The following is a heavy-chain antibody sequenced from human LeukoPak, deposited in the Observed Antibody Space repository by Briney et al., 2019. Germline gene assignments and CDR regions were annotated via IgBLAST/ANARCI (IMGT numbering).Heavy chain of an antibody. CDR3: AKNFYDSSGYYQTYYYYMDV. J-gene: IGHJ6*03. CDR2: ISGSGGST. D-gene: IGHD3-22*01. CDR1: GFTFSSYA. Sequence: GGSLRLSCAASGFTFSSYAMSWVRQAPGKGLEWVSAISGSGGSTYYADSMKGRFTISRDNSKNTLYLQMNSLRAEDTAVYYCAKNFYDSSGYYQTYYYYMDVWGKGTTVTVSS. V-gene: IGHV3-23*01.